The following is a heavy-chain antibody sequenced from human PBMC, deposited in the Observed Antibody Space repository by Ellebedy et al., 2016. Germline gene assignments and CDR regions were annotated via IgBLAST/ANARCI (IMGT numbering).Heavy chain of an antibody. CDR1: GGSFSGYY. CDR3: ASRVGYCSGGSCYDWFDP. Sequence: SETLSLTCAVYGGSFSGYYWSWIRQPPGKGLEWIGEINHSGSTNYNPSLKSRVTISVDTSKNQLSLKLSSVTAADTAVYYCASRVGYCSGGSCYDWFDPWGQGTLVTVSS. V-gene: IGHV4-34*01. J-gene: IGHJ5*02. D-gene: IGHD2-15*01. CDR2: INHSGST.